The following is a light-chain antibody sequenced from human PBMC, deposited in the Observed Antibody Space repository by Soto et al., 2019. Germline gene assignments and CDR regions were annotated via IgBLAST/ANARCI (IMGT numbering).Light chain of an antibody. Sequence: QSVLTQPASVSGSPGQSITISCTGTSSDVGGHNYVSWYQQHPGKAPKLMIYDVSNRPSGVSNRFSGSKSDNTASLTISGLQAEDEADYYCSSYTSSNTHVFGTGTKVTVL. CDR2: DVS. J-gene: IGLJ1*01. CDR1: SSDVGGHNY. CDR3: SSYTSSNTHV. V-gene: IGLV2-14*01.